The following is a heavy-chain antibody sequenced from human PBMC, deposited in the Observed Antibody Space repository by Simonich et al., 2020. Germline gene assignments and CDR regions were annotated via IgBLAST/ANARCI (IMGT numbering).Heavy chain of an antibody. D-gene: IGHD6-13*01. V-gene: IGHV1-2*02. CDR2: LQQNSGGK. CDR1: GYTFTGYY. J-gene: IGHJ1*01. CDR3: ARSHIAAAGTGYFQH. Sequence: QVQLVQSGAEVKKPGASVKVSCKASGYTFTGYYMHWVRQSPGQGLEGMGCLQQNSGGKNYAQKFQGRGTRTRDTAISTAYMELSRMRSDDTAVYYCARSHIAAAGTGYFQHWGQGTLVTVSS.